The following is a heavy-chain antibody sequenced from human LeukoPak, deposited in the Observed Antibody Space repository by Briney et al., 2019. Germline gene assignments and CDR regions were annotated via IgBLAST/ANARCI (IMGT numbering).Heavy chain of an antibody. CDR2: INSDGSTT. J-gene: IGHJ4*02. CDR1: GFTFSRYW. V-gene: IGHV3-74*01. CDR3: ARHSPLLNY. Sequence: GGSLRLSCAASGFTFSRYWMYGVGQAPGKGLVWVSRINSDGSTTSYADSVKGRFTISRDNAKNSLYLQMNSLRAEETALYYCARHSPLLNYWGQGTLVTVSS. D-gene: IGHD2-21*01.